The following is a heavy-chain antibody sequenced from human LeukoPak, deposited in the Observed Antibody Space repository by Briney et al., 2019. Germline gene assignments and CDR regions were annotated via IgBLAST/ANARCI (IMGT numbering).Heavy chain of an antibody. CDR2: TNAGNGNT. CDR3: ASSGTVTPDWYYYYGMDV. Sequence: GASVNVSCKASGYTFTSYAMHWVRQAPGQRLEWMGWTNAGNGNTKYSQKFQGRVTITRDTSASTAYMELSSLRSEDTAVYYCASSGTVTPDWYYYYGMDVWGQGTTVTVSS. V-gene: IGHV1-3*01. J-gene: IGHJ6*02. CDR1: GYTFTSYA. D-gene: IGHD4-11*01.